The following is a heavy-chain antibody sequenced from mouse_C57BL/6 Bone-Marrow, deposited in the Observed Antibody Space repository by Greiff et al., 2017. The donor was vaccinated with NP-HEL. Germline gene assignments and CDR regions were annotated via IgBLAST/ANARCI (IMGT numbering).Heavy chain of an antibody. CDR1: GYSFTGYF. Sequence: EVQLQQSGPELVKPGDSVKISCKASGYSFTGYFMNWVMQSHGKSLEWIGRINPYNGDTFYNQKFKGKATLTVDKSSSTAHMELRSLTSEDSAVYYCASYGSSYSYYYAMDYWGQGTSVTVSS. J-gene: IGHJ4*01. CDR2: INPYNGDT. V-gene: IGHV1-20*01. D-gene: IGHD1-1*01. CDR3: ASYGSSYSYYYAMDY.